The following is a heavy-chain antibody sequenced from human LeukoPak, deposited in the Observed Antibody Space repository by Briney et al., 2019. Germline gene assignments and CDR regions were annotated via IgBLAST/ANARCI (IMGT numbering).Heavy chain of an antibody. D-gene: IGHD1-14*01. V-gene: IGHV4-38-2*02. CDR2: IYHSGNP. J-gene: IGHJ6*03. CDR3: KQKTAYEILSGSRYYMDV. CDR1: GYSITSGYD. Sequence: SETLSLTCTGSGYSITSGYDWGWLRQSPRQALERIGSIYHSGNPYYNPSLKSRVNLSVDTSKNQFSLKLSSVTAADTAVFYFKQKTAYEILSGSRYYMDVWGKGTTVTISS.